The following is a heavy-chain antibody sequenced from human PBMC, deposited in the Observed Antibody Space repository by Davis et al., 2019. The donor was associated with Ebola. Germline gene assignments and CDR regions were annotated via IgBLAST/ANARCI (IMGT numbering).Heavy chain of an antibody. CDR2: ISSDSDYT. CDR1: GFTFSTYS. J-gene: IGHJ4*02. Sequence: GESLKISCAASGFTFSTYSMSWVRQAPGKGLEWVSSISSDSDYTYYADSVKGRFTISRDNSQNTLYLQMNSLSAEDTAVYYCAREEGLGDFWTGYLDNWGQGTLVTVSS. V-gene: IGHV3-21*01. CDR3: AREEGLGDFWTGYLDN. D-gene: IGHD3/OR15-3a*01.